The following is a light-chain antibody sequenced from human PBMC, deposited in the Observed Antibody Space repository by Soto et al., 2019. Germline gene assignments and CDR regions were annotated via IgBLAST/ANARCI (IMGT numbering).Light chain of an antibody. J-gene: IGKJ1*01. CDR2: DAS. CDR1: QLISSY. V-gene: IGKV3-11*01. Sequence: EIVLTQSPATLSLSPGERATLSSRASQLISSYLAWYQQKPGQAPRLLIWDASNRATGIPARFSGSGSGTDFTLTITSLEPEDSAVYYCQQRSNWPPAFGPGTKVEIK. CDR3: QQRSNWPPA.